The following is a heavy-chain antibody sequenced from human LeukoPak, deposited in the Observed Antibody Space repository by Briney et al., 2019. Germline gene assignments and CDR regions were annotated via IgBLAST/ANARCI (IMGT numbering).Heavy chain of an antibody. CDR3: ARVGGITGTTFDY. CDR2: ISGSGGST. J-gene: IGHJ4*02. V-gene: IGHV3-23*01. D-gene: IGHD1-20*01. Sequence: GGSLRLSCAASGFTFSSYAMSWVRQAPGKGLEWVSAISGSGGSTYYADSVKGRFTISRDNSKNTLYLQMNSLKAEDTAVYYCARVGGITGTTFDYWGQGTLVTVSS. CDR1: GFTFSSYA.